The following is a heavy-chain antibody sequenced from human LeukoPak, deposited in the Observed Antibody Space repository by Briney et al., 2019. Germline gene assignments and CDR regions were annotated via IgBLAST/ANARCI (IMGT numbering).Heavy chain of an antibody. V-gene: IGHV3-23*01. CDR1: GFTFNNYA. J-gene: IGHJ5*02. D-gene: IGHD6-19*01. Sequence: GGSLRLSCAGSGFTFNNYAMSWVRQTPRKGLEWVSTISIGGDGTYYADPVKGRFTISRDNSKNTLYLQMNSLRAEDTAVYYCAKEPASSGWFDPWGQGTLVSVSS. CDR2: ISIGGDGT. CDR3: AKEPASSGWFDP.